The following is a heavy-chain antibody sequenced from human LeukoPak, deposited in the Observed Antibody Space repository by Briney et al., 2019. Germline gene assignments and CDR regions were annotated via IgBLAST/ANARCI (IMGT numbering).Heavy chain of an antibody. Sequence: SETLSLTCTISGGSISSYYWSWIRQPAGKGLEWIGHIYSTGSPNNNPSLKSRVTISLAKSKNQFSLKLTSVTAADTAVYYCARAYSISWYYFDYWGQGTLVTVSS. CDR2: IYSTGSP. J-gene: IGHJ4*02. CDR1: GGSISSYY. CDR3: ARAYSISWYYFDY. D-gene: IGHD6-13*01. V-gene: IGHV4-4*07.